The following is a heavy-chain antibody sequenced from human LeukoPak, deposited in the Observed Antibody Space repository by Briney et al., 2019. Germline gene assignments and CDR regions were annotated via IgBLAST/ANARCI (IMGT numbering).Heavy chain of an antibody. Sequence: GGSLRLSCVASGITFRSSSMHWVRQAPGKGLEWLAFIGFDGSTKYYADSVKGRFTVSRDNSKSTLYLQMNSLRAEDTAVYYCAQPDFWGQGTLVTVSS. V-gene: IGHV3-30*02. CDR2: IGFDGSTK. J-gene: IGHJ4*02. CDR1: GITFRSSS. CDR3: AQPDF.